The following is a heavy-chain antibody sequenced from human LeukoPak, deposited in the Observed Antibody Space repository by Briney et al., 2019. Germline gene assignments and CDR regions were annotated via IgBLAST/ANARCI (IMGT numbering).Heavy chain of an antibody. CDR3: ARVGASENIVVVPAAIGAFDI. CDR1: GYSISSGYY. V-gene: IGHV4-38-2*01. CDR2: IYHSGST. J-gene: IGHJ3*02. D-gene: IGHD2-2*02. Sequence: SETLSLTCAVSGYSISSGYYWGWIRQPPGKGLEWIGSIYHSGSTYYNPSLKSRVTISVDTSKNQFPLKLSSVTAADTAVYYCARVGASENIVVVPAAIGAFDIWGQGTMVTVSS.